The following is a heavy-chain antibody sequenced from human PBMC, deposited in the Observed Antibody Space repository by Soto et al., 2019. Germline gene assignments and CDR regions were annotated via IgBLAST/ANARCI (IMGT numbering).Heavy chain of an antibody. J-gene: IGHJ4*02. V-gene: IGHV3-11*01. CDR1: GFTFSDYY. CDR3: ARDSNGNYLGVDN. CDR2: ISSSGDSI. Sequence: QVQLVESGGGLVKAGASLRLSCAASGFTFSDYYMSWIRQAPGKGLEWVSYISSSGDSIYYADSVKGRFTVSRDNARNSLFLQMNSLGAEDTAVYYCARDSNGNYLGVDNWGQGTLVTVSS. D-gene: IGHD4-17*01.